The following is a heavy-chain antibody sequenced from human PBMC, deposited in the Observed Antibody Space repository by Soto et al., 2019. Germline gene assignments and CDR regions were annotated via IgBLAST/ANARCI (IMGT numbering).Heavy chain of an antibody. CDR3: ASVFGYSSSWYDYYYGMDV. CDR1: GVSISSSSYY. V-gene: IGHV4-39*01. J-gene: IGHJ6*02. D-gene: IGHD6-13*01. CDR2: IYYSGST. Sequence: TSETLSLTCTVSGVSISSSSYYWGWIRQPPGKGLEWIGSIYYSGSTYYNPSLKSRVTISVDTSKNQFSLKLSSVTAADTAVYYCASVFGYSSSWYDYYYGMDVWGQGTTVTVSS.